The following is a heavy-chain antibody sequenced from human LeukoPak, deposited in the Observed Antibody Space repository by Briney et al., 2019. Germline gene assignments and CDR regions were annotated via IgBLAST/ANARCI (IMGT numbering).Heavy chain of an antibody. CDR2: INPNSGGT. V-gene: IGHV1-2*02. D-gene: IGHD1-1*01. CDR1: GYTFTGYY. Sequence: GASVTVSCKASGYTFTGYYMHWVRQAPGQGLEWMGWINPNSGGTNYAQKFQGRVTMTRDTSISTAYMELSRLRSDDTAVYYCARGRGPWNDVWFDYWGQGTLVTVSS. J-gene: IGHJ4*02. CDR3: ARGRGPWNDVWFDY.